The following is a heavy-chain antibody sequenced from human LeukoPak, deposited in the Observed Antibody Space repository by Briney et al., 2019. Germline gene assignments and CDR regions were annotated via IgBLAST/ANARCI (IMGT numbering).Heavy chain of an antibody. J-gene: IGHJ6*03. Sequence: SVKVSCKASGGTFSSYAISWVRQAPGQGLEWMGGIIPIFGTANYAQKFQGRVTITTDGSTSTAYMELSSLRSEDTAVYYCARVFVLRFLEWSHPPDYYYMDVWGQGTTVTVSS. CDR1: GGTFSSYA. D-gene: IGHD3-3*01. V-gene: IGHV1-69*05. CDR2: IIPIFGTA. CDR3: ARVFVLRFLEWSHPPDYYYMDV.